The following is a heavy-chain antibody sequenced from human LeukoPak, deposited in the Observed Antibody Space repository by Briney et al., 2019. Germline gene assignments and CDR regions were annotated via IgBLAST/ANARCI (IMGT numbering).Heavy chain of an antibody. D-gene: IGHD2-15*01. J-gene: IGHJ6*02. CDR3: AREGGYCSGGSCYYYYGMDV. CDR2: IIPIFGTA. V-gene: IGHV1-69*13. Sequence: SVKVSCKASGGTFSSYAISWVRQAPGQGLEWMEGIIPIFGTANYAQKFQGRVTITADESTSTAYMELSSLRSEDTAVYYCAREGGYCSGGSCYYYYGMDVWGQGTTVTVSS. CDR1: GGTFSSYA.